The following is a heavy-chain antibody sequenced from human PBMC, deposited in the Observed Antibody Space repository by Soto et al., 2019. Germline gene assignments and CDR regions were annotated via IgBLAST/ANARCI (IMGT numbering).Heavy chain of an antibody. Sequence: QVQLQESGPGLVKASETLSLTCTVSRDSVTSVNNYWSWIRQPPGKGLEWIGYVSYEGSVNYGPSLKSRLTISLAAPKNQFSLHLTSVTAADTALYFCARGSAWPNNFFDPWGQGIRVIVSS. V-gene: IGHV4-61*01. CDR1: RDSVTSVNNY. J-gene: IGHJ5*02. CDR3: ARGSAWPNNFFDP. D-gene: IGHD1-20*01. CDR2: VSYEGSV.